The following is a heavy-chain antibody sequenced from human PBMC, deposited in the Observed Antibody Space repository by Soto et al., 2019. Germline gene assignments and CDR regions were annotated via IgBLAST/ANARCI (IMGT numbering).Heavy chain of an antibody. J-gene: IGHJ4*02. CDR1: GDSMATGGHY. V-gene: IGHV4-31*03. Sequence: KTSETLSLTCTVSGDSMATGGHYYNWIRQVPGKGLEWIGYVYYSGATHYTPSLRARATISRDTSKNQFSLRLISVTAADTALYYCARDKDLQPTVWGFWGQGIQVTVSS. D-gene: IGHD3-16*01. CDR3: ARDKDLQPTVWGF. CDR2: VYYSGAT.